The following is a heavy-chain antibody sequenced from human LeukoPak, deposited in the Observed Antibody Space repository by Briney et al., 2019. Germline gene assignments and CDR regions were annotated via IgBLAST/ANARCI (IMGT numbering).Heavy chain of an antibody. J-gene: IGHJ6*03. V-gene: IGHV3-21*01. Sequence: PGGSLRLSCAASGFTFSRYSMNWVLQAPGKGLEWVSSIGSSSSYIYFADSVKGRFTISRDNAKNSLYVQMNSLRAEDTAVYYCARNSFDSSGSYYMDVWGKGTTVTVSS. CDR1: GFTFSRYS. CDR2: IGSSSSYI. D-gene: IGHD3-22*01. CDR3: ARNSFDSSGSYYMDV.